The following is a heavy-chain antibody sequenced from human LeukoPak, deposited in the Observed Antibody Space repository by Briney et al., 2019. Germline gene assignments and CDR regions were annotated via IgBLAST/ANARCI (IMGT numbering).Heavy chain of an antibody. V-gene: IGHV1-18*01. CDR3: ARGAYNWNYVLTWFDP. CDR1: GYTFTSYG. D-gene: IGHD1-7*01. Sequence: EASVKVSCKASGYTFTSYGISWVRQAPGQGLEWMGWISAYNGNTNYAQKLQGRVTMTTGTSTSTAYMELRSLRSDDTAVYYCARGAYNWNYVLTWFDPWGQGTLVTVSS. CDR2: ISAYNGNT. J-gene: IGHJ5*02.